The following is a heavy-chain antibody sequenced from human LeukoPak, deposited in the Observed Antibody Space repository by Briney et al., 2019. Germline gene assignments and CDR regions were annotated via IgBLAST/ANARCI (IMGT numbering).Heavy chain of an antibody. CDR2: IYHSGST. J-gene: IGHJ4*02. CDR3: ARVFGSSWYGNHFDY. Sequence: PSGTLSLTCDVSGDSISSSNWWNWVRQPPGKGLEWIGGIYHSGSTNYNPSLKSRVTMSVDKSKNQFSLKLSSVTAADTAVYYCARVFGSSWYGNHFDYWGQGTLVTVSS. CDR1: GDSISSSNW. V-gene: IGHV4-4*02. D-gene: IGHD6-13*01.